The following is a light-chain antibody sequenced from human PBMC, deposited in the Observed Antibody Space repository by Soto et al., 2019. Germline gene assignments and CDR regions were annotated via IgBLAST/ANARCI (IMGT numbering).Light chain of an antibody. Sequence: IRLPQSPSSLSASVGDSVTITCRASQGISSFLAWYQQKPGKAPKLLIYAASTLQSGVPSRFSGSGSGTDFTLTISSLQPEDFATYFCQQLNSYPITFGQGTRLEIK. V-gene: IGKV1-9*01. CDR2: AAS. CDR3: QQLNSYPIT. J-gene: IGKJ5*01. CDR1: QGISSF.